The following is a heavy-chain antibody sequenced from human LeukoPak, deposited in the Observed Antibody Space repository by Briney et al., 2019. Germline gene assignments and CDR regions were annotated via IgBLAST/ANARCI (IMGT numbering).Heavy chain of an antibody. CDR3: ATDREGDPSCYYLV. D-gene: IGHD3-22*01. CDR1: GVSFSDYV. CDR2: ISANGGGT. J-gene: IGHJ4*02. Sequence: PGGSLRLSCAASGVSFSDYVMTWVRQAPGKGLEWVSSISANGGGTYYADSVKGRFTISRDNSKNTLFLQMNSLRAEDSAVYYCATDREGDPSCYYLVGGQGTLITVSS. V-gene: IGHV3-23*01.